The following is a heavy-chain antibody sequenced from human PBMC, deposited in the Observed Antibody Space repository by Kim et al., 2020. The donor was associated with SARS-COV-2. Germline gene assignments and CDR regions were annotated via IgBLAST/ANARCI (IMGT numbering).Heavy chain of an antibody. J-gene: IGHJ4*02. Sequence: ASVKVSCKASGYTFTSYAMHWVRQAPGQRLEWMGWINAGNGNTKYSQKFQGRVTITRDTSASTAYMELSSLRTEDTAVYYCWARGAVTPDGPFDYWGQGTLVTVSS. CDR3: WARGAVTPDGPFDY. V-gene: IGHV1-3*01. CDR1: GYTFTSYA. D-gene: IGHD4-17*01. CDR2: INAGNGNT.